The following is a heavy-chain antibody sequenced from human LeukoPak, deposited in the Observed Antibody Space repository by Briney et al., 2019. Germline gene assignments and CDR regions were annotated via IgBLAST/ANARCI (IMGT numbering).Heavy chain of an antibody. Sequence: GGSLRLSCAASGFTVSSNYMSWVRQAPGKGLEWVSVIYSGGSTYYADSVKGRFTISRDNSKNTLYLQMNSLRAEDTAVYYCATALYCSSTNCYLDYWGQGTLVTVSS. J-gene: IGHJ4*02. CDR3: ATALYCSSTNCYLDY. D-gene: IGHD2-2*01. V-gene: IGHV3-53*01. CDR1: GFTVSSNY. CDR2: IYSGGST.